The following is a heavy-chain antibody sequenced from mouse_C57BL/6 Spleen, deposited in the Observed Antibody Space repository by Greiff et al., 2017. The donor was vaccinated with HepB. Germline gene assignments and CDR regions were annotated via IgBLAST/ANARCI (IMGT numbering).Heavy chain of an antibody. V-gene: IGHV1-15*01. Sequence: QVQLQQSGAELVRPGASVTLSCKASGYTFTDYEMHWVKQTPVHGLEWIGAIDPETGGTAYNQKFKGKAILTADKSSSTAYMELRSLTSEDSAVYYCTRCSYYYGSSWRYFDVWGTGTTVTVSS. D-gene: IGHD1-1*01. CDR1: GYTFTDYE. J-gene: IGHJ1*03. CDR2: IDPETGGT. CDR3: TRCSYYYGSSWRYFDV.